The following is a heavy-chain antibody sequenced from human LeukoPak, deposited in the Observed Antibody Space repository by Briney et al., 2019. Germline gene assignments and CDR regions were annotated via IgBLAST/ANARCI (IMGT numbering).Heavy chain of an antibody. Sequence: ASVKVSCKASGYTFTNYYIHWVRQAPGQGLEWMGIINSSAGSTKSAQKFQGRVTMTRDMSTNTVYMELSSLRSEDTAVYYCEVVGATSGAFDYWGQGTLVTVSS. J-gene: IGHJ4*02. V-gene: IGHV1-46*01. D-gene: IGHD1-26*01. CDR1: GYTFTNYY. CDR3: EVVGATSGAFDY. CDR2: INSSAGST.